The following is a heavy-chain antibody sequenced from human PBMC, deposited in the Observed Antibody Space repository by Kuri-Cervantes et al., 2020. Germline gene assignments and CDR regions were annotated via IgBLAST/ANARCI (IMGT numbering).Heavy chain of an antibody. CDR1: GFTFSSYS. Sequence: GGSLRLSCAASGFTFSSYSMNWVRQAPGKGLEWVSSISGNSSDLYYADSVKGRFTISRDNAKNSLYLQMNSLRAEDTALYYCARARGYNYGALDYWGQGTLVTVSS. CDR2: ISGNSSDL. D-gene: IGHD5-18*01. CDR3: ARARGYNYGALDY. V-gene: IGHV3-21*04. J-gene: IGHJ4*02.